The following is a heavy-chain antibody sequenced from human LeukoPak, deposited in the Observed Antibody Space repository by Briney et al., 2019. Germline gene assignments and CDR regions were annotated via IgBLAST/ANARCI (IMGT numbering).Heavy chain of an antibody. CDR2: IKQDGSEK. J-gene: IGHJ6*02. V-gene: IGHV3-7*04. CDR3: ARGGRGYSYEYYYYYGMDV. Sequence: GGSLRLSCAASGFTFSSYWMSWVRQVPGKGLEWVANIKQDGSEKYYVDSVKGRFTISRDNAKNSLYLQMNSLRAEDTAVYYCARGGRGYSYEYYYYYGMDVWGQGTTVTVSS. D-gene: IGHD5-18*01. CDR1: GFTFSSYW.